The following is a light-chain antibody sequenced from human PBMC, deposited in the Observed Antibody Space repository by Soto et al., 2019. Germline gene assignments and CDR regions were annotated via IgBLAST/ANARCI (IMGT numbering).Light chain of an antibody. V-gene: IGKV1-5*03. CDR2: KAS. Sequence: DIQMTQSPSTLSASVGDRVTITCRASQSISSWLAWYQQKPGKAPKLLIYKASSLESGGPSRFSGSGSGTEFTLTISSLQPDDFANYYCQQYNNYLWTFGQGTKVEI. CDR3: QQYNNYLWT. CDR1: QSISSW. J-gene: IGKJ1*01.